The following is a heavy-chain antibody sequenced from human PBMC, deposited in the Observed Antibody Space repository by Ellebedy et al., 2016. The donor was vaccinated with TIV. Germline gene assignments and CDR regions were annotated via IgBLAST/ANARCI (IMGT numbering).Heavy chain of an antibody. CDR2: IWYDGSNK. V-gene: IGHV3-33*01. CDR3: ASEGYGYNLGYYYYMDV. J-gene: IGHJ6*03. D-gene: IGHD5-24*01. CDR1: GFTFSSYG. Sequence: GGSLRLXXAASGFTFSSYGMHWVRQAPGKGLEWVAVIWYDGSNKYYADSVKGRFTISRDNANNSLYLQMNSLVADDTAVYYCASEGYGYNLGYYYYMDVWGKGTTVTVSS.